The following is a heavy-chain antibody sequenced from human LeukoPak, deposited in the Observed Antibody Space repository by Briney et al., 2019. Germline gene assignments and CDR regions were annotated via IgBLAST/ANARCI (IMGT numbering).Heavy chain of an antibody. CDR2: IGGDGENT. J-gene: IGHJ4*02. Sequence: GGSLRLSCAASGFTFSSYAMSWVRQAPGKGLEWLSTIGGDGENTYYADSVRGRFTISRDNSKDTVYLQMKSLRAEDTAVYFCAKVLTGSQDYWGQGTLVTVSS. CDR3: AKVLTGSQDY. D-gene: IGHD7-27*01. V-gene: IGHV3-23*01. CDR1: GFTFSSYA.